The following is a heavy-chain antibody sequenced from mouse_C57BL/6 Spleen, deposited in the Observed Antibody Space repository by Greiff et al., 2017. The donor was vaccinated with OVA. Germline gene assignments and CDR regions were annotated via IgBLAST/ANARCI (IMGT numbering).Heavy chain of an antibody. Sequence: VKLQESGPELVKPGASVKISCKASGYAFSSSWMNWVKQRPGKGLEWIGRIYPGDGDTNYNGKFKGKATLTADKSSSTAYMQLSSLTSEDSAVYFCASGSNRAMDYWGQGTSVTVSS. V-gene: IGHV1-82*01. CDR1: GYAFSSSW. CDR3: ASGSNRAMDY. J-gene: IGHJ4*01. CDR2: IYPGDGDT. D-gene: IGHD2-5*01.